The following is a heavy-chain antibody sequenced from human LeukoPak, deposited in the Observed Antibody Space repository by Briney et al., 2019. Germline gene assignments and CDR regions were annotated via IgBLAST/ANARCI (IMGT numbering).Heavy chain of an antibody. D-gene: IGHD1-26*01. CDR1: GGSISSYY. Sequence: SETLSLTCTVSGGSISSYYWSCIRQPPGKGLEWIGYIYYSVSTNYNPSLKSRVTISLDASKNQFSLKLSSVTAADTALYYCARAALTMGATKFDYWGQGTLVTVSS. J-gene: IGHJ4*02. CDR3: ARAALTMGATKFDY. CDR2: IYYSVST. V-gene: IGHV4-59*01.